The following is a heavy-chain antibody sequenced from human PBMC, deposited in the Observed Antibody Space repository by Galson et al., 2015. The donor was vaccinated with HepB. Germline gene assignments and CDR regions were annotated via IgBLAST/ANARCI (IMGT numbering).Heavy chain of an antibody. D-gene: IGHD6-6*01. CDR1: GFTFSDIW. V-gene: IGHV3-7*01. CDR3: ARDRGGSAEIAAHYYYYYGMDV. J-gene: IGHJ6*02. Sequence: SLRLSCAGSGFTFSDIWMTWVRQAPGKGLEWVANIKKDESEKNYVDSVKGRFTISRDNSKNTLYLQMNSLRAEDTAVYYCARDRGGSAEIAAHYYYYYGMDVWGQGTTVTVSS. CDR2: IKKDESEK.